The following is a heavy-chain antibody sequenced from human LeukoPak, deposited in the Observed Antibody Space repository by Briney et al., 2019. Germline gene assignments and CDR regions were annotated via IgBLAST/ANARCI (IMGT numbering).Heavy chain of an antibody. D-gene: IGHD1-7*01. V-gene: IGHV3-43D*03. CDR1: GFTFDDYA. CDR2: ISWDGDST. Sequence: GGSLRLSCAASGFTFDDYAMHWVRQAPGKGLECVSLISWDGDSTYYSDSVKGRFTISRDNSKNTLFLQMNNLRVEDMAVFYCAKDWNWAIDYWGQGTLVTVSS. J-gene: IGHJ4*02. CDR3: AKDWNWAIDY.